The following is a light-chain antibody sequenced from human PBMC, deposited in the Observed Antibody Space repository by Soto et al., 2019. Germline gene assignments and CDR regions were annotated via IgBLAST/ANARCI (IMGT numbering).Light chain of an antibody. Sequence: EIVLTQSPDTLSLSPGERATLSCRASQSVTNNYLAWYQQKPGQAPRLLLYGASSRATDIPDRFSGSGSGTDFTLTISRLETEDFAVYYCQQYGGSPRTF. CDR2: GAS. CDR3: QQYGGSPRT. CDR1: QSVTNNY. V-gene: IGKV3-20*01. J-gene: IGKJ1*01.